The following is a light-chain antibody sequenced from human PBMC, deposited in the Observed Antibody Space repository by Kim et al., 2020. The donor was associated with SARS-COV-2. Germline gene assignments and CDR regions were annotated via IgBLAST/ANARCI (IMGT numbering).Light chain of an antibody. J-gene: IGLJ3*02. CDR3: YSAADHNWV. V-gene: IGLV3-27*01. CDR1: VLAKKY. Sequence: SYELTQPSSVSVSPGKTARITCSGDVLAKKYARWFQQKPGQAPVLVMYKDSERPSGIPERFSGSSSGTTVTLTISGAQVEDEADYYCYSAADHNWV. CDR2: KDS.